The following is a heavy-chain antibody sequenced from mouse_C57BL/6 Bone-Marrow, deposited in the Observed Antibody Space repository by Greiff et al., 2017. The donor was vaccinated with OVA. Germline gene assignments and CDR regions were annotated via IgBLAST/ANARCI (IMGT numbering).Heavy chain of an antibody. CDR2: IDPSDSYT. Sequence: QVQLKQPGAELVMPGASVKLSCKASGYTFTSYWMHWVKQRPGQGLEWIGEIDPSDSYTNYNQKFKGKSTLTVDKSSSTAYMQLSSLTSEDSAVYYCARSYGSSYVNYAMDYWGQGTSVTVSS. D-gene: IGHD1-1*01. V-gene: IGHV1-69*01. CDR1: GYTFTSYW. CDR3: ARSYGSSYVNYAMDY. J-gene: IGHJ4*01.